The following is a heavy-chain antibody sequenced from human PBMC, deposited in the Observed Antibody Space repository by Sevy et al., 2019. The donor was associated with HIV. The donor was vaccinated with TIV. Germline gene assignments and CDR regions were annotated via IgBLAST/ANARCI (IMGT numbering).Heavy chain of an antibody. CDR1: GNSFTVYY. D-gene: IGHD3-3*01. CDR3: ARSITIFGVAPAGV. Sequence: ASVKVSCKASGNSFTVYYFHWVRQAPGQGLEWMGWINPNSGDTHYAQRFQGRVTMTTDASINAAYMELSRLTSDDTAVYYCARSITIFGVAPAGVWGQGTMVTVSS. V-gene: IGHV1-2*02. CDR2: INPNSGDT. J-gene: IGHJ3*01.